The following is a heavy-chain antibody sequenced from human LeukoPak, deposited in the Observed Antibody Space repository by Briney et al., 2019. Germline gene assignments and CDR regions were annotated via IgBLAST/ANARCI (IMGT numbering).Heavy chain of an antibody. V-gene: IGHV4-30-4*08. CDR1: GGSISSGGYY. Sequence: SETLSLTCTVSGGSISSGGYYWSWIRQHPGKGLEWIGYIYYSGSTYYNPPLKSRVTISVDTSKNQFSLKLSSVTAADTAVYYCAREGRFLEWLLYDYWGQGTLVTVSS. J-gene: IGHJ4*02. CDR2: IYYSGST. CDR3: AREGRFLEWLLYDY. D-gene: IGHD3-3*01.